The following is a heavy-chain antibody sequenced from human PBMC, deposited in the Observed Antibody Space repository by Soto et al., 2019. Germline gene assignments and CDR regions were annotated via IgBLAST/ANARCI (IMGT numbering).Heavy chain of an antibody. CDR3: ARDLGSYGSGSYYNYYYGMDV. D-gene: IGHD3-10*01. CDR2: ISYDGSNK. Sequence: GSLRLSCAASGFTFSSYAMHWVRQAPGKGLEWVAVISYDGSNKYYADSVKGRFTISRDNSKNTLYLQMNSLRAEDTAVYYCARDLGSYGSGSYYNYYYGMDVWGQGTTVTVSS. J-gene: IGHJ6*02. CDR1: GFTFSSYA. V-gene: IGHV3-30-3*01.